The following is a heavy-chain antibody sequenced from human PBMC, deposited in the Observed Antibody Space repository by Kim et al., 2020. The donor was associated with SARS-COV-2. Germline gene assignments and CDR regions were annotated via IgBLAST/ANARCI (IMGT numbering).Heavy chain of an antibody. V-gene: IGHV3-30-3*01. CDR1: GFTFSSYA. D-gene: IGHD2-15*01. Sequence: GGSLRLSCAASGFTFSSYAMHWVRQAPGKGLEWVAVISYDGSNKYYADSVKGRFTISRDNSKNTLYLQMNSLRAEDTAVYYCARDFRSGGRLNYFDYWGQGTLVTVSS. CDR2: ISYDGSNK. J-gene: IGHJ4*02. CDR3: ARDFRSGGRLNYFDY.